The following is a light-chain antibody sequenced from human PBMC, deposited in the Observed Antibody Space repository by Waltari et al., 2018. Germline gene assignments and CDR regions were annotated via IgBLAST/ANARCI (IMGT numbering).Light chain of an antibody. J-gene: IGKJ1*01. V-gene: IGKV2-28*01. CDR2: LGS. CDR1: QSLLHSNGHNY. CDR3: MQALETWT. Sequence: IVMTQSPLFLPVSPGEPAATSCRPSQSLLHSNGHNYLDWYLQKPGQSPQLLIYLGSHRASGVPDRFSGSGSGTDFTLKISRVEAEDVGIYFCMQALETWTFGQGTKVEIK.